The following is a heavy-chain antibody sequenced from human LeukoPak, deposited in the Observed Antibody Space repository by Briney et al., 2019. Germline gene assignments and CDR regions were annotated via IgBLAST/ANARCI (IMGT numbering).Heavy chain of an antibody. V-gene: IGHV4-61*08. CDR3: ARVSAVAGTDY. D-gene: IGHD6-19*01. CDR1: GDSISSGDYY. Sequence: PSQTLSLTCTVSGDSISSGDYYWSWIRQPPGKGLEWIGYIYYSGSTNYNPSLKSRVTISVDTSKNQFSLKLSSVTAADTAVYYCARVSAVAGTDYWGQGTLVTVSS. J-gene: IGHJ4*02. CDR2: IYYSGST.